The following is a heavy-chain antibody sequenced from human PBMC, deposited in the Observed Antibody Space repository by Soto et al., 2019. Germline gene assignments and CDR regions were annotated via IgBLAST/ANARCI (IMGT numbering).Heavy chain of an antibody. J-gene: IGHJ4*02. Sequence: SETLSLTCTVSGGSISSSSYYWGWIRQPPGKGLEGIGSNYYSGSTYYNPSLKSRVTISVDTSKNQFSLKMSSVTAAATVEYCWARDGGSGEGGGYYFDYWGQGTLVTVSS. CDR3: ARDGGSGEGGGYYFDY. V-gene: IGHV4-39*07. D-gene: IGHD3-16*01. CDR1: GGSISSSSYY. CDR2: NYYSGST.